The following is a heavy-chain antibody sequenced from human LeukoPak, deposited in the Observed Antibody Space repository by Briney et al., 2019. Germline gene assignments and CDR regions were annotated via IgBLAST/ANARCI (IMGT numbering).Heavy chain of an antibody. D-gene: IGHD3-16*01. CDR2: ISHHGDTA. V-gene: IGHV3-30-3*01. J-gene: IGHJ4*02. CDR1: GFTFSAFN. Sequence: GRSLRLSCAASGFTFSAFNMHWVRQAPGNGLEWVAIISHHGDTAHYADSLKGRFTISRDNSKNTVDLQMNSLRVEDTAIYYCARDFSWAFDYWGQGTLVTVSS. CDR3: ARDFSWAFDY.